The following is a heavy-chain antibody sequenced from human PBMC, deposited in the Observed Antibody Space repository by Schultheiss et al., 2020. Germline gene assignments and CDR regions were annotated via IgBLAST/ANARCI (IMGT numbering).Heavy chain of an antibody. Sequence: GGSLRLSCAASGFTFSSYGMHWVRQAPGKGLEWVAVISYDGSNKYYADSVKGRFTISRDNSKNTLYLQMNSLRAEDTAVYYCAREEEGMVTAPFDYWGQGTLVTVSS. V-gene: IGHV3-30*03. D-gene: IGHD2-21*02. CDR1: GFTFSSYG. J-gene: IGHJ4*02. CDR2: ISYDGSNK. CDR3: AREEEGMVTAPFDY.